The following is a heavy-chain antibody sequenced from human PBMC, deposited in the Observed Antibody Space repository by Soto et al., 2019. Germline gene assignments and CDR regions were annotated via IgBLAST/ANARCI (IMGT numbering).Heavy chain of an antibody. CDR2: IYHSGST. CDR1: GGSISSGGYS. V-gene: IGHV4-30-2*01. J-gene: IGHJ5*02. Sequence: PSETLSLTCAVSGGSISSGGYSWSWIRQPPGKGLEWIGYIYHSGSTYYNPSLKSRVTISVDRSKNQFSLKLSSVTAADTAVYYCSRVPGPWGQGTLVIVSS. CDR3: SRVPGP.